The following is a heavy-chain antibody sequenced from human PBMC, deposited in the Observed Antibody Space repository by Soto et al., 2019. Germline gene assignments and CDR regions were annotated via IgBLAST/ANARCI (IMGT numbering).Heavy chain of an antibody. V-gene: IGHV1-18*01. J-gene: IGHJ3*02. CDR3: ARDEGLIMITFGGVTDI. D-gene: IGHD3-16*01. CDR1: GYTFTSYG. Sequence: QVQLVQSVAEVKKPGASVKVSCKASGYTFTSYGISWVRQAPGQGLEWMGWISAYNGNTNYAQKLQGRVTMTTDTSMSTAYVELRSLRSDDTAVYYCARDEGLIMITFGGVTDIWGQGTMVTVSS. CDR2: ISAYNGNT.